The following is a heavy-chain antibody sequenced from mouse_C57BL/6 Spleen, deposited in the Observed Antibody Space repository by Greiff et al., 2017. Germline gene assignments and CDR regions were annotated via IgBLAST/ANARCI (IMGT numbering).Heavy chain of an antibody. J-gene: IGHJ3*01. CDR3: TRDRSYGNYRTWFAY. CDR1: GFTFSSYA. Sequence: EVKLMESGEGLVKPGGSLKLSCAASGFTFSSYAMSWVRQTPEKRLEWVAYISSGGDYIYYADTVKGRFTISRDNARNTLYLQMSSLKSEDTAMYYCTRDRSYGNYRTWFAYWGQGTLVTVSA. D-gene: IGHD2-1*01. V-gene: IGHV5-9-1*02. CDR2: ISSGGDYI.